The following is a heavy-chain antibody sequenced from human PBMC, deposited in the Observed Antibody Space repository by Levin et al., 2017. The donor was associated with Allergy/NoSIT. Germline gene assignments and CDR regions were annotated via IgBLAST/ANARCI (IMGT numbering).Heavy chain of an antibody. J-gene: IGHJ4*02. CDR1: GFTFSSYS. CDR2: ISSSSSYI. D-gene: IGHD5-12*01. Sequence: GESLKISCAASGFTFSSYSMNWVRQAPGKGLEWVSSISSSSSYIYYADSVKGRFTISRDNAKNSLYLQMNSLRAEDTAVYYCARDSGYGNFDYWGQGTLVTVSS. CDR3: ARDSGYGNFDY. V-gene: IGHV3-21*01.